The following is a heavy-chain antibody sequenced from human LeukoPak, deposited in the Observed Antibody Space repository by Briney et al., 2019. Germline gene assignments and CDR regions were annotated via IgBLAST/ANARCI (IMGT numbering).Heavy chain of an antibody. CDR1: GYSISSGYY. D-gene: IGHD6-19*01. Sequence: PSETLSLTCTVSGYSISSGYYWGWIRQPPGKGLEWIGSIYHSGSTYYNPSLKSRVTISVDTSKNQFSLKLSSVTAADTAVYYCARELFSGWYEYWGQGTLVTVSS. CDR3: ARELFSGWYEY. V-gene: IGHV4-38-2*02. J-gene: IGHJ4*02. CDR2: IYHSGST.